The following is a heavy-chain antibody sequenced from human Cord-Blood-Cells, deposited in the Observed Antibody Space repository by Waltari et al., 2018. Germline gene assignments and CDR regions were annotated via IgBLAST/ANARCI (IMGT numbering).Heavy chain of an antibody. D-gene: IGHD5-12*01. J-gene: IGHJ4*02. V-gene: IGHV3-53*01. Sequence: EVQLVASGGGLIQPGGSLRLSCAASAFTASRNSMSWVRQAPGKGLEWVSVIYSGGSTYYADSVKGRFTISRDNSKNTLYLQMNSLRAEDTAVYYCARVKVATIDYWGQGTLVTVSS. CDR2: IYSGGST. CDR1: AFTASRNS. CDR3: ARVKVATIDY.